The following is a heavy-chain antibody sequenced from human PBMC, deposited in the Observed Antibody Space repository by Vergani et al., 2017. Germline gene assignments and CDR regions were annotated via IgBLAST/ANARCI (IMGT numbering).Heavy chain of an antibody. CDR3: TGHSTVEWLVKVGLMDP. Sequence: QLQLQESGPGLVKPSATLSLTCSVSGASIRSSNYYWGWIRQPPGKGLEWIAGIYYSGSTYYNPSLKSRVTISVDTSKYQFSLNLSSVTAADTAVYFCTGHSTVEWLVKVGLMDPWGQGILVTVSS. CDR2: IYYSGST. J-gene: IGHJ5*02. CDR1: GASIRSSNYY. V-gene: IGHV4-39*01. D-gene: IGHD6-19*01.